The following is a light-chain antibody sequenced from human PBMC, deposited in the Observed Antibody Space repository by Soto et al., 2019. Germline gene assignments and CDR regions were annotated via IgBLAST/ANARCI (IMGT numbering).Light chain of an antibody. CDR1: QTISSY. CDR2: AAS. J-gene: IGKJ4*01. V-gene: IGKV1-39*01. Sequence: DIQMTQSPSSMSASVGDRVIITCRASQTISSYLNWYQQKPGKAPKLLISAASNLQSGVPARFSGSGFGTDFTLIISSLQPEDFATYYCQQSYIAPLSFGGGTKVDNK. CDR3: QQSYIAPLS.